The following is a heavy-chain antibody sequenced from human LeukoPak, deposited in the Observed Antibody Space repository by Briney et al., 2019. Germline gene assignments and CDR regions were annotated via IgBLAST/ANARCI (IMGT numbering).Heavy chain of an antibody. V-gene: IGHV3-30*04. CDR2: ISYDGSNR. CDR1: GFTFSSYA. J-gene: IGHJ4*02. Sequence: PGRSLRLSCVASGFTFSSYAMHWVRQAPGKGLEWVAVISYDGSNRYYADSVKGRFTISRDNSKNTLYLQMNSLRAEDTAVYYCASGAYCGGDCYPFDYWGQGTLVTVSS. CDR3: ASGAYCGGDCYPFDY. D-gene: IGHD2-21*02.